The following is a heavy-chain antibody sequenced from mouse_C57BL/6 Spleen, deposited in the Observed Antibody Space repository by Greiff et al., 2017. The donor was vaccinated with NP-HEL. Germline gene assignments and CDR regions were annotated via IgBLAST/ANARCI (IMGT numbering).Heavy chain of an antibody. V-gene: IGHV1-61*01. CDR3: AREDSSGSAMDY. Sequence: QVQLQQPGAELVRPGSSVKLSCKASGYTFTSYWMDWVKQRPGQGLEWIGNIYPSDSETHYNQKFKDKATLTVDKSSSTAYMQLSSLTSEDSAVYYCAREDSSGSAMDYWGQGTSVTVSS. J-gene: IGHJ4*01. CDR2: IYPSDSET. D-gene: IGHD3-2*02. CDR1: GYTFTSYW.